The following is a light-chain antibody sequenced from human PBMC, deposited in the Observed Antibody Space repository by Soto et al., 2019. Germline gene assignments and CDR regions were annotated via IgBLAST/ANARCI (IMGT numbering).Light chain of an antibody. CDR2: EDN. CDR3: QSYDSSNPI. J-gene: IGLJ2*01. Sequence: NFTLTQPHSVSESPGKTVTISCTGSSGSIASNYVQWYQQRPGSAPTTVIYEDNQRPSGVPDRFSGSIDSSSNSASLTISGLKTEDEADYYCQSYDSSNPIFGGGTKLTVL. CDR1: SGSIASNY. V-gene: IGLV6-57*02.